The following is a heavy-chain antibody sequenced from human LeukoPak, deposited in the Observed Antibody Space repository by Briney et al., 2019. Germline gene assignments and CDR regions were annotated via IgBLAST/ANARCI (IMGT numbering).Heavy chain of an antibody. J-gene: IGHJ4*02. V-gene: IGHV3-23*01. CDR2: LIGSSGST. CDR1: GFTSTSYA. D-gene: IGHD5-12*01. Sequence: GGSLRLSCAASGFTSTSYAMNWVRQAPGKRLEWVSVLIGSSGSTDYADSVKGRFTISRDTSKNTLFLQMNSLRAEDTAIYYCAKGAYDYIEIGYFDSWGQGTLVTVSS. CDR3: AKGAYDYIEIGYFDS.